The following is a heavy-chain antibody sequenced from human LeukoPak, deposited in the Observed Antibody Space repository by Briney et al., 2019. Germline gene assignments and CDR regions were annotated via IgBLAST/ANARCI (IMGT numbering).Heavy chain of an antibody. J-gene: IGHJ4*02. Sequence: SVKVSCKASGYTFTSYGISWVRQAPGQGLEWMGGIIPIFGTANYAQKFQGRVTITADESTSTAYMELSSLRSEDTAVYYCASRDYYDSSGNDYWGQGTLVTVSS. V-gene: IGHV1-69*13. D-gene: IGHD3-22*01. CDR1: GYTFTSYG. CDR2: IIPIFGTA. CDR3: ASRDYYDSSGNDY.